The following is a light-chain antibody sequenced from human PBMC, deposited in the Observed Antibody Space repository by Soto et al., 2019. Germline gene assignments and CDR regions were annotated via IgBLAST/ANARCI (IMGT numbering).Light chain of an antibody. Sequence: DIQMTQSPSTLSASVGDRVTITCRASQSVTNWLAWYQQKPGKAPKLLIYKASTLESAVPSRFSGRGSGTEFTLTISCLQPDDFATYYCQQYNSYSSYTFGQGTKLEIK. V-gene: IGKV1-5*03. CDR1: QSVTNW. CDR3: QQYNSYSSYT. J-gene: IGKJ2*01. CDR2: KAS.